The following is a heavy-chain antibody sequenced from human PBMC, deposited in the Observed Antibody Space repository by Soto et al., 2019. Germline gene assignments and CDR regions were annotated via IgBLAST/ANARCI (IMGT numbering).Heavy chain of an antibody. CDR3: SRSLAIDFDS. V-gene: IGHV3-49*04. J-gene: IGHJ4*02. CDR2: IRRIAYGGTT. CDR1: GFNFAAYT. Sequence: GGSLRLSCSASGFNFAAYTMSWVRLTPGKGLEWVGFIRRIAYGGTTDYAASVKGRFTISRDDSRKIVYLQMSRLKIEDTAVYYCSRSLAIDFDSWGQGTLVTVSS.